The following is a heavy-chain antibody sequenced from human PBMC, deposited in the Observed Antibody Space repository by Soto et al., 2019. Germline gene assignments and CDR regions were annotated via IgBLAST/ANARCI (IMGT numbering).Heavy chain of an antibody. CDR3: ARDRVPQLGYYGMDV. V-gene: IGHV3-74*01. CDR2: INTDESSR. D-gene: IGHD2-2*01. J-gene: IGHJ6*02. CDR1: GFIFNSYW. Sequence: EVQLVESGGGLVQPGGSLRLSCAASGFIFNSYWMHWVRQAPGKGPVWVSRINTDESSRSYADSVKGRFTISRDNAKNTLYLQMNSLRAEDTAVYFCARDRVPQLGYYGMDVWGQGTTVTVSS.